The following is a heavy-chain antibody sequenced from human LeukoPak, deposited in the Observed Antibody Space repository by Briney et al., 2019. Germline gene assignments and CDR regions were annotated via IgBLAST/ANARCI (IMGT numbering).Heavy chain of an antibody. J-gene: IGHJ5*02. CDR1: GFSFTSYW. CDR3: ARQGSARVRGIIKNWFDP. D-gene: IGHD3-10*01. CDR2: IYPADSDT. Sequence: GESLKISCKGSGFSFTSYWIGWVRQMPGKGLEYMGIIYPADSDTRYSPSFQGQVTISADKSISTAYLQWSSLKASDTAMYYCARQGSARVRGIIKNWFDPWGQGTLVTVSS. V-gene: IGHV5-51*01.